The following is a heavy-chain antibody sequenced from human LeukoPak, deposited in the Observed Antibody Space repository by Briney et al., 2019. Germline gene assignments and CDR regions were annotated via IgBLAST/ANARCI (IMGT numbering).Heavy chain of an antibody. D-gene: IGHD5-12*01. J-gene: IGHJ5*02. V-gene: IGHV3-30*03. CDR1: GFTFSTYG. Sequence: PGRSLRLSCAASGFTFSTYGMHWVRQAPGKGLEWVAVISNDGSNKLYTDSVKGRFTISRDNSKNTLHLQMNSLRAEDTAVYYCARSDVDMAAWGQGTLVTVSS. CDR3: ARSDVDMAA. CDR2: ISNDGSNK.